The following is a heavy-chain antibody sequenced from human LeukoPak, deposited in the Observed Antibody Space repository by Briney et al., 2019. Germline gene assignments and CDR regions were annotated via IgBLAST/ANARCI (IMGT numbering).Heavy chain of an antibody. V-gene: IGHV3-9*01. CDR3: AKDLTVARIYYYYGMDV. CDR2: ISWNSGSI. Sequence: PGGSLRLSCAASGFTFDDYAMHWVRQAPGKGLEWVSGISWNSGSIGYADSVKGRFTISRDNAKNSLYLQMNSLRAEDTALYYCAKDLTVARIYYYYGMDVWGQGTTVTVSS. D-gene: IGHD5-12*01. J-gene: IGHJ6*02. CDR1: GFTFDDYA.